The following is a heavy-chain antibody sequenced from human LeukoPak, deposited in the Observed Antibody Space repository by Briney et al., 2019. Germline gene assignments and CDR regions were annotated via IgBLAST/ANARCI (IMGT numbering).Heavy chain of an antibody. CDR3: ASLVVAGVASVDY. V-gene: IGHV3-7*03. J-gene: IGHJ4*02. CDR1: GFTFSSYW. CDR2: INHNGNVS. Sequence: PGGSLRLSCAASGFTFSSYWMNWARQAPGKGLEWVASINHNGNVSYYVDSVKGRFTISRDNTKGSLFLQLNCLRAEDTAVYYCASLVVAGVASVDYWGQGTLVTVSS. D-gene: IGHD6-19*01.